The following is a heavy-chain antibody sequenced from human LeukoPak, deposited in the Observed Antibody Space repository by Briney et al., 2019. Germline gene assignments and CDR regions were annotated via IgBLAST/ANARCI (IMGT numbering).Heavy chain of an antibody. CDR1: GFTFSSYA. V-gene: IGHV3-21*01. D-gene: IGHD1-26*01. CDR2: ISSSSSTI. CDR3: AKPGPATTNSYGMDV. Sequence: GGSLRLSCAASGFTFSSYAMNWVRQAPGKGLEWVSSISSSSSTIFYADSLKGRFTISRDNAKNSLYLQMNSLRAEDTAVYYCAKPGPATTNSYGMDVWGQGTTVTVSS. J-gene: IGHJ6*02.